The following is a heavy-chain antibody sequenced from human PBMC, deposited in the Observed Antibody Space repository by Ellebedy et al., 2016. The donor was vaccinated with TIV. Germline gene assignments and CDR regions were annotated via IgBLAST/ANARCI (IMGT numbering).Heavy chain of an antibody. CDR2: IYTDDST. D-gene: IGHD3-10*02. CDR3: ARASFYDVDLSGWYFDL. CDR1: TFTVSYNY. V-gene: IGHV3-66*01. J-gene: IGHJ2*01. Sequence: GESLKISCAVSTFTVSYNYMNWVRQAPGKGPEWVSGIYTDDSTYYADSMKGRFTISRDNSKKTLYLQMNSLRTEDTALYYCARASFYDVDLSGWYFDLWGRGTLVTVSS.